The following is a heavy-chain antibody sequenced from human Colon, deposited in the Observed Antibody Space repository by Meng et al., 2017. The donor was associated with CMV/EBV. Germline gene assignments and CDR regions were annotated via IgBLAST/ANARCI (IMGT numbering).Heavy chain of an antibody. Sequence: ASVKVSCKASGYTFTSYDINWVRQAPGQGLEWMGWINPNGGGTDYAQTFQGRVLMTWDASVTTAYLELYRLTSDDTAVYYCARVKCGTTSCSQGLDPWGQGTLVTVSS. J-gene: IGHJ5*02. CDR1: GYTFTSYD. V-gene: IGHV1-2*02. D-gene: IGHD2-2*01. CDR3: ARVKCGTTSCSQGLDP. CDR2: INPNGGGT.